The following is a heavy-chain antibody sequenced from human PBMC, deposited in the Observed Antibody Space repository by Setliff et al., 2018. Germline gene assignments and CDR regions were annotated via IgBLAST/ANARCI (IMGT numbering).Heavy chain of an antibody. D-gene: IGHD2-21*02. J-gene: IGHJ4*02. CDR1: GGSFTNTNNY. CDR2: IYNSGYT. Sequence: PSETLSLTCSVSGGSFTNTNNYWGWIRQPPGKGLEWIGSIYNSGYTHYKPSLQSRVTISVDTSNNQFSLEVLSLTAADTAVYYCARGGGYWSYFEFWGQGSPVTVSS. CDR3: ARGGGYWSYFEF. V-gene: IGHV4-39*01.